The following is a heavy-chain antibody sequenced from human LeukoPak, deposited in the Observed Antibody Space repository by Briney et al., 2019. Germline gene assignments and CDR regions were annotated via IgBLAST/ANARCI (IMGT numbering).Heavy chain of an antibody. V-gene: IGHV4-34*01. Sequence: SETLSLTCAVHGGSFSGYYWSWIRQPPGKGLEWIGEINHSGSTNYNPSLKSRVTISVDTSKNQFSLKLSSVTAADTAVYYCARGGQQWLEETLFDPWGQGTLVTVSS. J-gene: IGHJ5*02. CDR2: INHSGST. D-gene: IGHD6-19*01. CDR1: GGSFSGYY. CDR3: ARGGQQWLEETLFDP.